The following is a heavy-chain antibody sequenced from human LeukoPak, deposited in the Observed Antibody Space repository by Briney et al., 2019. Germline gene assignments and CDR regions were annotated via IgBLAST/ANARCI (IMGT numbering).Heavy chain of an antibody. Sequence: SETLSLTCTVSGGSISSSSYYWGWIRQPPGKGLEWIGSIYYSGSTYYNTSLKSRVTISVDTSKNQFSLKPSSVTAADTAVYYCARGGPYALTGTSAFDYWGQGTLVTVSS. J-gene: IGHJ4*02. CDR2: IYYSGST. CDR1: GGSISSSSYY. V-gene: IGHV4-39*07. CDR3: ARGGPYALTGTSAFDY. D-gene: IGHD1-7*01.